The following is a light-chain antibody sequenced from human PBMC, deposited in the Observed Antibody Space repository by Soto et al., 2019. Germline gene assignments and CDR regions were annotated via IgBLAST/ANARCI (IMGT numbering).Light chain of an antibody. Sequence: EIVLTQSPGTLSLSPGERATLSCRASQSLSSTYLAWYQQRPGQAPRLLIYGASSRATGIPDRFSGSGSGTDFTLSISRLEPEDFAVYYCQQYGSSFTFGPGTKVDIE. J-gene: IGKJ3*01. CDR2: GAS. CDR3: QQYGSSFT. CDR1: QSLSSTY. V-gene: IGKV3-20*01.